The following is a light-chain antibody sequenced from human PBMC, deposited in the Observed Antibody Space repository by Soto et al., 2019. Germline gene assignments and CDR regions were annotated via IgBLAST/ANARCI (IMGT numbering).Light chain of an antibody. Sequence: DFVMTQSPDSLAVSLGERATINCKSSQSVLYSSNNKNYLAWYQQRPGQPPKLLIHWSSTRESGVPDRFSGSGSGTEFSLTISSLQAEDVAVYYCQQYYSPPWTFGQGTKVEIK. CDR3: QQYYSPPWT. J-gene: IGKJ1*01. V-gene: IGKV4-1*01. CDR2: WSS. CDR1: QSVLYSSNNKNY.